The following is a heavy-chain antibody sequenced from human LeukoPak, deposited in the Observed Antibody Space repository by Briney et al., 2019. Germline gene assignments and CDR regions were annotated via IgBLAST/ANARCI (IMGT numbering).Heavy chain of an antibody. D-gene: IGHD6-13*01. Sequence: PGGSLRLSCAASGFTFSNYGMHWVRQAPGKGLEWVAFIRYDGSNKYYVDSVKGRFTISRDNSKNTLYLQMNSLRAEDTAVYYCAKISPSSSSWTAPFDYWGQGTLVTVSS. CDR2: IRYDGSNK. V-gene: IGHV3-30*02. CDR3: AKISPSSSSWTAPFDY. J-gene: IGHJ4*02. CDR1: GFTFSNYG.